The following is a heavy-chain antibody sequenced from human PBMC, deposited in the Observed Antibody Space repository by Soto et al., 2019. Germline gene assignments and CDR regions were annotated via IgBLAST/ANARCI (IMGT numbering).Heavy chain of an antibody. J-gene: IGHJ6*02. V-gene: IGHV4-4*02. CDR2: IYHTGTT. D-gene: IGHD3-22*01. CDR3: AKKANYCDTTGNYKNCMDV. CDR1: GGSISSSNW. Sequence: QVQLQESGPGPVKPSGTLSLTCGVSGGSISSSNWWRWVRQPPGKGLEWIGEIYHTGTTNSNPSLRSRVTTSVDKSKNQSSLNLSSVTAADTAVYYCAKKANYCDTTGNYKNCMDVWGHGTTVTVSS.